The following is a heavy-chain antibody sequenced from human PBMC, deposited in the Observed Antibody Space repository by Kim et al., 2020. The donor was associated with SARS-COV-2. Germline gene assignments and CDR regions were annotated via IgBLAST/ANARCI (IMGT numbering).Heavy chain of an antibody. CDR2: ISGDGGST. Sequence: GGSLRLSCAASGFTFDDYAMHWVRQAPGKGLEWVSLISGDGGSTYYADSVKGRFTISRDNSKNSLYLQMNSLRTEDTALYYCAKDRYSSSWFSGWFDPWGQGTLVTVSS. D-gene: IGHD6-13*01. CDR1: GFTFDDYA. V-gene: IGHV3-43*02. CDR3: AKDRYSSSWFSGWFDP. J-gene: IGHJ5*02.